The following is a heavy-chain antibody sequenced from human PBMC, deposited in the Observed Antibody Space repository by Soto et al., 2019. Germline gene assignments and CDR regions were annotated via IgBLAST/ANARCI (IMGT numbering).Heavy chain of an antibody. J-gene: IGHJ6*02. CDR1: GGSISGGDYY. CDR3: ARDQYYYDSSGAMDV. CDR2: IYYSGST. V-gene: IGHV4-30-4*01. D-gene: IGHD3-22*01. Sequence: SETLSLTCTVSGGSISGGDYYWSWIRQPPGKGLEWIGYIYYSGSTYYNPSLKSRVTISVDTSNNQFSLKLSSVTAADTAVYYCARDQYYYDSSGAMDVWGQGTTVTISS.